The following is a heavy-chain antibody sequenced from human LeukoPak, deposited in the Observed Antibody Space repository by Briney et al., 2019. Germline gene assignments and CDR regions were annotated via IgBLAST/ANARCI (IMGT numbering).Heavy chain of an antibody. V-gene: IGHV3-23*01. J-gene: IGHJ4*02. CDR2: ISGSGGST. D-gene: IGHD2-15*01. Sequence: GGSLRLSCTASGFTFSSYAMSWVRQAPGKGLEWVSAISGSGGSTYYADSVKGRFTISRDNSKNTLYLQMNSLRAEDTAVYYCTKGGGVHSHSDWGQGTLVTVSS. CDR3: TKGGGVHSHSD. CDR1: GFTFSSYA.